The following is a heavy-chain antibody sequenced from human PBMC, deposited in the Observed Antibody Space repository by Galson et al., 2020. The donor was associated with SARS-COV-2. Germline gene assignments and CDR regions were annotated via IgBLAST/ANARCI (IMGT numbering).Heavy chain of an antibody. V-gene: IGHV3-72*01. J-gene: IGHJ4*02. CDR2: IRNKANRHTI. CDR1: GFSFSHHY. Sequence: GESLKTSCAVSGFSFSHHYMDWVRQAPGKGLEWLARIRNKANRHTIEYAPSVRGRFTISRDDSKNSLYLQLNSLKIEDTAVYYCSRAYWPGAGLGVYDYWGQGVRVTVSS. CDR3: SRAYWPGAGLGVYDY. D-gene: IGHD2-8*02.